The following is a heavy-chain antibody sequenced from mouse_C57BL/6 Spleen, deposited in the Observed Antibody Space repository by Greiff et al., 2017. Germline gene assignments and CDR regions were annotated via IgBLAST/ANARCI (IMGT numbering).Heavy chain of an antibody. J-gene: IGHJ2*01. CDR2: IYPRSGNT. D-gene: IGHD2-4*01. V-gene: IGHV1-81*01. Sequence: VQLQQSGAELARPGASVKLSCKASGYTFTSFGISWVKQRTGQGLEWIGEIYPRSGNTYYNEKFKGKATLTADKSSSTAYMELRSLTSEDSAVYFCARDYDYDEGGYYFDYWGQGTTLTVSS. CDR1: GYTFTSFG. CDR3: ARDYDYDEGGYYFDY.